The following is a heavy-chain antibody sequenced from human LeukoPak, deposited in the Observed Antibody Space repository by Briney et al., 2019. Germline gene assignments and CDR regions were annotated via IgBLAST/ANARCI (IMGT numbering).Heavy chain of an antibody. Sequence: GASVKVSCKASGYTFTSYDINWVRQATGQGLEWMGWMNPNSGNTGYAQKFQGRVTMTRNTSISTAYMELSSLRSEGTAVYYCASTYYDFWSAPKTYYYYGMGVWGQGTTVTVSS. V-gene: IGHV1-8*01. CDR2: MNPNSGNT. CDR1: GYTFTSYD. CDR3: ASTYYDFWSAPKTYYYYGMGV. J-gene: IGHJ6*02. D-gene: IGHD3-3*01.